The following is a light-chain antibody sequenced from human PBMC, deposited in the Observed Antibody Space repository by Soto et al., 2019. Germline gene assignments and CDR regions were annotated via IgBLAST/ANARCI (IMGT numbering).Light chain of an antibody. J-gene: IGLJ2*01. Sequence: QSVLTQPPSVSGAPGQRVTISCTGGSSNIGAGYDVHWYQRLPGTAPKLLIYGDTNRPSGVPDRFSGSKSGTSASLAITGLQAEDEADYYFQSYDSSLSVVFGGGTKLTVL. CDR2: GDT. CDR1: SSNIGAGYD. CDR3: QSYDSSLSVV. V-gene: IGLV1-40*01.